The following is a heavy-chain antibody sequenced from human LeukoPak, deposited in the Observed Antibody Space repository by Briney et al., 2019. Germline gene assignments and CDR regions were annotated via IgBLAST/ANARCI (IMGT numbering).Heavy chain of an antibody. Sequence: ASVKVSCKASGYTFTSYDINWVRQATGQGLEWMGWMNPNSGNTGYAQKLQGRVTMTTDTSTSTAYMELRSLRSDDTAVYYCARAGYCSSTSCPPPGDFDYWGQGTLVTVSS. V-gene: IGHV1-8*01. CDR3: ARAGYCSSTSCPPPGDFDY. CDR1: GYTFTSYD. J-gene: IGHJ4*02. CDR2: MNPNSGNT. D-gene: IGHD2-2*01.